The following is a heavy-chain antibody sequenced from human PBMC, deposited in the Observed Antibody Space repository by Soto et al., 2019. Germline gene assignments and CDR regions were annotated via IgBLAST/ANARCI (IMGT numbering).Heavy chain of an antibody. CDR3: ARLYSGSRDSWFDP. J-gene: IGHJ5*02. Sequence: SETLSLTCTVSGGSISSSSYYWGWIRQPPGKGLEWIGSIYYSGSTYYNPSLKSRVTISVDTSKNQFSLKLSSVTAADTAVYYWARLYSGSRDSWFDPWGQGTLVTVSS. D-gene: IGHD1-26*01. CDR1: GGSISSSSYY. V-gene: IGHV4-39*01. CDR2: IYYSGST.